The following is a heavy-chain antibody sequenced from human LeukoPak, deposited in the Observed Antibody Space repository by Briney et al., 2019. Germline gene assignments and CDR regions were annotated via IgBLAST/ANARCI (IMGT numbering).Heavy chain of an antibody. CDR3: ARGVDYDSSGSGFDP. V-gene: IGHV1-8*01. J-gene: IGHJ5*02. D-gene: IGHD3-22*01. Sequence: ASVKVSCKASGYTFTSYDINWVRQAPGQGLEWMGWMNPKSGNTVYAQKFQGRVTMTRNTSISTAYMELSSLRSEDTAVYYCARGVDYDSSGSGFDPWGQGTLVTVSS. CDR2: MNPKSGNT. CDR1: GYTFTSYD.